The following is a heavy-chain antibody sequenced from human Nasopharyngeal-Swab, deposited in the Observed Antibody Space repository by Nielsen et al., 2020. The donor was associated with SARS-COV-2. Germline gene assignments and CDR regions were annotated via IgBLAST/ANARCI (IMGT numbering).Heavy chain of an antibody. V-gene: IGHV3-23*01. CDR2: IRGSGGYT. D-gene: IGHD2-15*01. J-gene: IGHJ4*02. Sequence: GESLKISCAAPGLTLSNYAMAWVRQAPGKGLEWVSSIRGSGGYTYYADSVKGRFTIARDISKNTLSLQMNSLRAEDTAVYYCAAPYCSGGSCYPFDHWGQGTLVTVSS. CDR1: GLTLSNYA. CDR3: AAPYCSGGSCYPFDH.